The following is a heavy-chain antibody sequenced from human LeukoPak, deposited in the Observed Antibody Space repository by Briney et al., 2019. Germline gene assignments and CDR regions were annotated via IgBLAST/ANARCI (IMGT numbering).Heavy chain of an antibody. CDR2: IYYSGST. Sequence: SQTLSLTCTVSGGSISSGIYYWTWIRQHPGKGLEWTGYIYYSGSTYYTPSLKSRVTISVDTSKNQFSLKLSSVTAADTAVYYCASGWGIAAPYFDYWGQGTLVTVSS. CDR1: GGSISSGIYY. V-gene: IGHV4-31*03. D-gene: IGHD6-13*01. CDR3: ASGWGIAAPYFDY. J-gene: IGHJ4*02.